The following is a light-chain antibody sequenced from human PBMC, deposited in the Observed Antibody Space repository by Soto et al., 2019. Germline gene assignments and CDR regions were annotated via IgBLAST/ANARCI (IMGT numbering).Light chain of an antibody. CDR3: QRSNNWPLT. Sequence: EIVLTQSPAALSVSPGERVTLSCRASQGIGSTLAWYQQKPGQTPRRLIYDSSTRAIGIPARFSGSRSGTEFTLTINGLQSEDFAVYYCQRSNNWPLTFGGGTKVEIK. J-gene: IGKJ4*01. V-gene: IGKV3-15*01. CDR2: DSS. CDR1: QGIGST.